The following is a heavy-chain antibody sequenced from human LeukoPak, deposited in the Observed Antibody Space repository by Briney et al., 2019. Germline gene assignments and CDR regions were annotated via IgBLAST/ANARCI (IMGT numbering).Heavy chain of an antibody. CDR1: GFTFSDYY. D-gene: IGHD5-12*01. V-gene: IGHV3-11*04. Sequence: GGSLRLSCATSGFTFSDYYMSWIRQAPGKGLEWVSYISSSSSTIYYADSVKGRFTISRDNAKNSLYLQMNSLRAEDTAVYYCELVATTVDYWGQGTLVTVSS. CDR3: ELVATTVDY. CDR2: ISSSSSTI. J-gene: IGHJ4*02.